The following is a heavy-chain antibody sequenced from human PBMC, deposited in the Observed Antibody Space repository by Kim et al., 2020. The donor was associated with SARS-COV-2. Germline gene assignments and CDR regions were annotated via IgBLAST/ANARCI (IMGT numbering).Heavy chain of an antibody. D-gene: IGHD1-26*01. Sequence: YYADSVKGRFTISRDNTKNLLYLQMKSLRAEDTSVYYCARDGRGGYLDLWGQGTLVTVFS. J-gene: IGHJ4*02. CDR3: ARDGRGGYLDL. V-gene: IGHV3-7*03.